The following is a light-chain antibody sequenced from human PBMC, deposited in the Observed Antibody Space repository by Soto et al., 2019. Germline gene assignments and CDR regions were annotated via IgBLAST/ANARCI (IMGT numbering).Light chain of an antibody. CDR2: DAS. CDR3: QQYNNLPRT. Sequence: ERVMTQSPATLSVSPGAGATLSCWASQNVRSNLAWYQQKPGQAPRLLIYDASTRAAGIPARFSGSVSGTEFTLTINSLQSEDFAVYYCQQYNNLPRTFGQGTKVEIK. V-gene: IGKV3-15*01. CDR1: QNVRSN. J-gene: IGKJ1*01.